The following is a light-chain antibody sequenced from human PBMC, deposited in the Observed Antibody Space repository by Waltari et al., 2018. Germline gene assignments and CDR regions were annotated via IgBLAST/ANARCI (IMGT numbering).Light chain of an antibody. V-gene: IGKV3-15*01. CDR2: GAS. J-gene: IGKJ1*01. Sequence: EIVMTQSPAILSVSPGESATLSCRASQGVSSHLAGYPQKPGQAPRLLIYGASTRATGVPVRFSGSGSGTEFTLTISSLQSEDFAAYYCQHYFNWPRTFGQGTKVEVK. CDR3: QHYFNWPRT. CDR1: QGVSSH.